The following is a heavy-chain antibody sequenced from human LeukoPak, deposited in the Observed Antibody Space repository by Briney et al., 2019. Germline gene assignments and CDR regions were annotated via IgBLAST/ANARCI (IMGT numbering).Heavy chain of an antibody. D-gene: IGHD2-2*03. V-gene: IGHV4-34*01. CDR2: INHSGST. Sequence: SSETLSLTCAVYGGSFSGYYWSWIRQPPGKGLEWIGEINHSGSTNYDPSLKSRVTISVDTSKNQFSLKLSSVTAADTAVYYCASVGYCSSTSCYPLFDYWGQGTLVTVSS. CDR1: GGSFSGYY. J-gene: IGHJ4*02. CDR3: ASVGYCSSTSCYPLFDY.